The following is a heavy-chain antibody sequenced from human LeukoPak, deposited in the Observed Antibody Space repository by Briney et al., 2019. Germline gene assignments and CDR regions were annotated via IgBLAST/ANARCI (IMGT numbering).Heavy chain of an antibody. V-gene: IGHV3-23*01. CDR3: ARALLGYCSGGSCYFDY. CDR2: ISGSGGST. Sequence: GGSLRLSCAASGFTFSSYAMSWVRQAPGKGLEWVSAISGSGGSTYYADSVKGRFTIPRDNAKNSLYLQMNSLRAEDTAVYYCARALLGYCSGGSCYFDYWGQGTLVTVSS. CDR1: GFTFSSYA. D-gene: IGHD2-15*01. J-gene: IGHJ4*02.